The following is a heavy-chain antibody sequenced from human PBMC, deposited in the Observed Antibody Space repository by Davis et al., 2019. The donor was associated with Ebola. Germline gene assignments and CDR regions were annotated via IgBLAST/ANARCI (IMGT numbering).Heavy chain of an antibody. CDR1: GFTFSSYG. CDR2: ISYDGSNK. D-gene: IGHD3-10*01. CDR3: VKDRSGTYAFDI. V-gene: IGHV3-30*18. J-gene: IGHJ3*02. Sequence: GESLKISCAASGFTFSSYGMHRVRQAPGKGLEWVAVISYDGSNKYYADSVKGRFTISRDKSKNTLYLQMSSLREEDTALYYCVKDRSGTYAFDIWGQGTGVTVSS.